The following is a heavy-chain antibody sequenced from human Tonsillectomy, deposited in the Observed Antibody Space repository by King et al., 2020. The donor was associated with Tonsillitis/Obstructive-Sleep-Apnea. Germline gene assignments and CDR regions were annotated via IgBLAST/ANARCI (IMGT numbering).Heavy chain of an antibody. V-gene: IGHV4-4*02. Sequence: QLQESGPGLVKPSGTLSLTCAVSGGSFTSSNWWSWVRQPPGKGLEWIGETSHSGTTHYNPSLKSRVTISVDKSQGQFSLKLSSVTAADTAVYYCARNGDYGWYFDLWGRGTLVAVSS. CDR2: TSHSGTT. CDR1: GGSFTSSNW. CDR3: ARNGDYGWYFDL. J-gene: IGHJ2*01. D-gene: IGHD4-17*01.